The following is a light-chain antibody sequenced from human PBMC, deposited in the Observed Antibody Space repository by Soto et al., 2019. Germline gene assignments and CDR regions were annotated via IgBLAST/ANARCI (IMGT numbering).Light chain of an antibody. CDR2: GAS. CDR3: QQYINYPWT. CDR1: ENVRTF. J-gene: IGKJ1*01. V-gene: IGKV3-11*01. Sequence: EVVLTQSPATLSLSPGERATLSCRASENVRTFVDWYQQKPGQAPRLLIYGASNRATGIPARFSGSGSGTDFTLTISDLEPEDFAIYYCQQYINYPWTFGQGTKVEIK.